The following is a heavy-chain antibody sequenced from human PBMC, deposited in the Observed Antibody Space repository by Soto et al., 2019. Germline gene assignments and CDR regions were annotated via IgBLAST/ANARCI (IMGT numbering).Heavy chain of an antibody. D-gene: IGHD3-16*02. CDR2: IYYSGST. CDR1: GGSISSGGYY. V-gene: IGHV4-31*01. Sequence: QVQLQESGPGLVKPSQTLSLTCTVSGGSISSGGYYWSWIRQHPGKGLEWIGYIYYSGSTYYNPSLKRLVTISVSTSKTQFSLKLSSVTDADTAVYSCAREGDYVWGSYRHYWYFDLWGRGTLGTVSS. CDR3: AREGDYVWGSYRHYWYFDL. J-gene: IGHJ2*01.